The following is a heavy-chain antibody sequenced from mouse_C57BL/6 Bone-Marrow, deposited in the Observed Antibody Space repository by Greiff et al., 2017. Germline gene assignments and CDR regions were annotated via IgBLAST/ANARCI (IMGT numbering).Heavy chain of an antibody. CDR2: INPYNGGT. D-gene: IGHD1-1*02. V-gene: IGHV1-19*01. Sequence: VQLQQSGPVLVKPGASVKMSCKASGYTFTDYYMNWVKQSHGKSLEWIGVINPYNGGTSYNQKFKGKATLTVDKSSSSAYMELNSLTSEDSAVYYCSRGWYSHYWGPAASVTVSS. CDR1: GYTFTDYY. CDR3: SRGWYSHY. J-gene: IGHJ4*01.